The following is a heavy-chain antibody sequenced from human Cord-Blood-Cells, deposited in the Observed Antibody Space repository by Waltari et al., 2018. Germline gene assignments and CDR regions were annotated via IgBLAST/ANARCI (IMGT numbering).Heavy chain of an antibody. Sequence: QSQLVQSGAEVKKPGSSVTVSCKDSGGPFSRYAISWVRQAPGQGLEWMGRIIPIFGKANYAQKFQGRVTITADKSTSTTYMELSSLRSEDTAVYYCARGSGSSYPYWGQGTLVTVSS. CDR2: IIPIFGKA. CDR3: ARGSGSSYPY. V-gene: IGHV1-69*06. D-gene: IGHD2-15*01. J-gene: IGHJ4*02. CDR1: GGPFSRYA.